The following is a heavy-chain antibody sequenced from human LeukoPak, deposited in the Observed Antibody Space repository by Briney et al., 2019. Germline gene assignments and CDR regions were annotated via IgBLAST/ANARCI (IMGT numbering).Heavy chain of an antibody. D-gene: IGHD6-19*01. J-gene: IGHJ5*02. CDR1: GGSISSSSYY. Sequence: SETLSLTCTVSGGSISSSSYYWGWIRQPPGKGLEWIGSIYYSGSTYYNPSLKSRVTISVDTSKNQFSLKLSSVTAADTAVYYCARGWIAVAGRFDPWGQGTLVTVSS. V-gene: IGHV4-39*07. CDR2: IYYSGST. CDR3: ARGWIAVAGRFDP.